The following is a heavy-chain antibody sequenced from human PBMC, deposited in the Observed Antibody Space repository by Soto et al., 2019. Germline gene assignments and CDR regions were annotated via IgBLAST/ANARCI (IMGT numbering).Heavy chain of an antibody. CDR3: AGGRFKRGGCSPVFES. CDR2: ISGNGVNT. D-gene: IGHD2-15*01. V-gene: IGHV3-64*01. Sequence: ELQLVESGGGLVQPGGSLRLSCAASGFTFSNYAMHWVRQAPGKGLEFVSAISGNGVNTQYANSVRGRFTISTDSSKNTLYFQMGGLRAADMSVYYCAGGRFKRGGCSPVFESWGQGTLVTVSS. CDR1: GFTFSNYA. J-gene: IGHJ4*02.